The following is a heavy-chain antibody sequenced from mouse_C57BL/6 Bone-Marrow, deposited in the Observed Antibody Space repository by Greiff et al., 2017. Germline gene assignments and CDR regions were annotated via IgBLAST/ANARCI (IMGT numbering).Heavy chain of an antibody. J-gene: IGHJ2*01. CDR2: IDPENGDT. D-gene: IGHD1-1*01. CDR3: TTEGVTTVVDY. V-gene: IGHV14-4*01. Sequence: VQLQQSGAELVRPGASVKLSCTASGFNIKDDYMHWVKQRPEQGLEWIGWIDPENGDTEYAAKFKGKATITADKSSNTAYLQLSSLTSEDTAVYYCTTEGVTTVVDYWGQGTTLTVSS. CDR1: GFNIKDDY.